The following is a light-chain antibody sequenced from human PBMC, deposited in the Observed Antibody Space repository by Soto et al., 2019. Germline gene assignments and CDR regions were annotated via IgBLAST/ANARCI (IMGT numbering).Light chain of an antibody. CDR2: GAS. CDR3: QQYGSSPRT. CDR1: QRVSSSY. Sequence: EIVLTQSPGTLSLSPGERATLSCRASQRVSSSYLAWYQQKPGQAPRLLIYGASSRATGIPDRFSGSGSGPDFTLTINRLEPEDFAVYYCQQYGSSPRTFGQGPKVEI. J-gene: IGKJ1*01. V-gene: IGKV3-20*01.